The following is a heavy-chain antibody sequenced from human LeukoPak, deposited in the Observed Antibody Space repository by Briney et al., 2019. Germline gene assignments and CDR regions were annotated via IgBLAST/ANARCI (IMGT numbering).Heavy chain of an antibody. D-gene: IGHD4-17*01. CDR1: GLTFSAYY. CDR2: IGNTGRIR. V-gene: IGHV3-11*01. CDR3: SRAGAYYGYCSGYACDI. J-gene: IGHJ3*02. Sequence: GGSLRLSCAASGLTFSAYYMTWVRQAPGKGLEWVSYIGNTGRIRYYAESMKGRFTISRDNAKNSLYLPMNSLRVEDTAVYYCSRAGAYYGYCSGYACDIWGQGTLVTVSS.